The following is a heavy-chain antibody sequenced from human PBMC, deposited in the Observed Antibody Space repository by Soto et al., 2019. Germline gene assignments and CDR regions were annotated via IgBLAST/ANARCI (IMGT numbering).Heavy chain of an antibody. CDR1: GFTFSSYS. D-gene: IGHD2-2*01. CDR3: ARDAFISLAGALPAYSDH. V-gene: IGHV3-48*01. J-gene: IGHJ4*02. Sequence: GGSLRLSCAASGFTFSSYSMNWVRQAPGKGLEWVSYISSSSSTIYYADSVKGRFTISRDNAKNTLYLQMNSLRAEDTAVYYCARDAFISLAGALPAYSDHWGQGTLVTVSS. CDR2: ISSSSSTI.